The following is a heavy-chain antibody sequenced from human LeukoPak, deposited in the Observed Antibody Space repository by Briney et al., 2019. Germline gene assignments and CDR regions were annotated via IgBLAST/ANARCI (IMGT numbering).Heavy chain of an antibody. CDR1: GGTISSYA. CDR2: IIPIFGTA. CDR3: ARSNIYYYYMDV. J-gene: IGHJ6*03. V-gene: IGHV1-69*05. D-gene: IGHD4-11*01. Sequence: SVKVSCKASGGTISSYAISWVRQAPGQGLEWMGGIIPIFGTANYAQKFQGRVTITTDESTSTAYMELSSLRSEDTAVYYCARSNIYYYYMDVWGQGTLVTVSS.